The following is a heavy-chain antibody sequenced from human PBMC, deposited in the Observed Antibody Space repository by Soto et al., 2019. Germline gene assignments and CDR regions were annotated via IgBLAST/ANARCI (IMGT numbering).Heavy chain of an antibody. CDR1: GFTFSSYG. Sequence: QVQLVESGGGVVQPGRSLRLSCAASGFTFSSYGMHWVRQAPGKGLEWVAVIWYDGSNKYYADSVKGRFTISRDNSKNTLYLQMNSLRAEATAMYYCARDRPSSSWSRGMDVWGQGTTVTVSS. CDR3: ARDRPSSSWSRGMDV. CDR2: IWYDGSNK. V-gene: IGHV3-33*01. D-gene: IGHD6-13*01. J-gene: IGHJ6*02.